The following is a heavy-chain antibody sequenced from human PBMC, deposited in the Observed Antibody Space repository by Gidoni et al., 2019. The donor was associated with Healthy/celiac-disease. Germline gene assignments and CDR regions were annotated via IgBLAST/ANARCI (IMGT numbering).Heavy chain of an antibody. J-gene: IGHJ4*02. V-gene: IGHV4-39*01. Sequence: QLQLQESGPGLVKPSETLSLTCTVSGGSISSSSYSWGWIRQPPGKGLEWIGSIYYSGSTYYNPSLKSRVTISVDTSKNQFSLKLSSVTAADTAVYYCARSSGTAAGTEGYWGQGTLVTVSS. CDR1: GGSISSSSYS. D-gene: IGHD6-13*01. CDR2: IYYSGST. CDR3: ARSSGTAAGTEGY.